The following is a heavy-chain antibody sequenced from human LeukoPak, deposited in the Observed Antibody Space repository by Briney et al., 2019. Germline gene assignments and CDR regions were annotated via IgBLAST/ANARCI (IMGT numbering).Heavy chain of an antibody. CDR1: GFTFSSYA. J-gene: IGHJ4*02. V-gene: IGHV3-23*01. CDR2: ISGSGASA. D-gene: IGHD3-10*01. Sequence: PGGSLRLSCAASGFTFSSYAMSWVRQAPGEGLEWVSPISGSGASAHYADSVKGRFTTSRDNSKNTLYLQMNSLTAEDTAVYYCAKGYSRTTASYFDYWGQGILVTVSS. CDR3: AKGYSRTTASYFDY.